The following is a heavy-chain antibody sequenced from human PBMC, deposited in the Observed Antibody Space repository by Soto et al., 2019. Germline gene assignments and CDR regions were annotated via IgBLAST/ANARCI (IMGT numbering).Heavy chain of an antibody. Sequence: QVQLVQSGTEVKKPGSSVKVSCQASGGTFRNYPINWVRQAPGQGLEWMGSIFPLTDIPDYAQNFQARLTISADKSTSTAYMELSSMTSDYTAMYFCARGPLVVLNYFESWGQGTLVTVSS. CDR2: IFPLTDIP. V-gene: IGHV1-69*02. CDR3: ARGPLVVLNYFES. CDR1: GGTFRNYP. J-gene: IGHJ4*02.